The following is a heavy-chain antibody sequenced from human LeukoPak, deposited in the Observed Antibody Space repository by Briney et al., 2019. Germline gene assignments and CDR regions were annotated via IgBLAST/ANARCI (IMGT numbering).Heavy chain of an antibody. CDR2: INHSGST. CDR3: ASPGGRYYGSGSYRY. Sequence: SETLSLTCAVYGGSFSGYYRSWIRQPPGRGLEWIGEINHSGSTNYNPSLKSRVTISVDTSKNQFSLKLSSVTAADTAMYYCASPGGRYYGSGSYRYWGQGTLVTVSS. J-gene: IGHJ4*02. CDR1: GGSFSGYY. V-gene: IGHV4-34*01. D-gene: IGHD3-10*01.